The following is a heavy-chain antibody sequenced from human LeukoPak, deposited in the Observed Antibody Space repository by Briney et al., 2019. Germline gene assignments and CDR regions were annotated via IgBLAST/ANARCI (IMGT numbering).Heavy chain of an antibody. CDR2: INPGGGNT. Sequence: ASVKVSCKASGYTFIYYYMHWVRQAPGQGLEWMGVINPGGGNTRYAQKFQGRVTMTRDTSTSTVYMELSSLRSGDTAMYYCASTLVPAASPYYYYYYYMDVWGKGTTVTVSS. CDR3: ASTLVPAASPYYYYYYYMDV. D-gene: IGHD2-2*01. V-gene: IGHV1-46*01. J-gene: IGHJ6*03. CDR1: GYTFIYYY.